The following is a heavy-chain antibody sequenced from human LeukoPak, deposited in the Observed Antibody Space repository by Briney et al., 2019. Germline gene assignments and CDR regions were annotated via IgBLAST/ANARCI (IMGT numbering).Heavy chain of an antibody. V-gene: IGHV3-74*01. D-gene: IGHD7-27*01. Sequence: GGSLRLSCAASGYTFKTHWMNWVRQVPGKGLVWVSRINSDGSVTTYADSVKGRSTISRDNSKNTLYLQMNSLRAEDTAVYYCARDGDHDAFDIWGQGTMVTVSS. J-gene: IGHJ3*02. CDR3: ARDGDHDAFDI. CDR1: GYTFKTHW. CDR2: INSDGSVT.